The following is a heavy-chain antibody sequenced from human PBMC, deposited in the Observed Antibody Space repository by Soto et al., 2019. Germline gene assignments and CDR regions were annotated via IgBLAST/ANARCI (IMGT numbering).Heavy chain of an antibody. Sequence: SETLSLTCTVSGGSIRSGGYSWSWIRQPPGKGLEWIGYIYHSGTTYFNPSLKSRVTMSVDGSKNQFSLKLSSVTAADTAVYYCARDASRGDYFDYWGQGTLVTVSS. CDR2: IYHSGTT. J-gene: IGHJ4*02. V-gene: IGHV4-30-2*01. CDR3: ARDASRGDYFDY. D-gene: IGHD2-15*01. CDR1: GGSIRSGGYS.